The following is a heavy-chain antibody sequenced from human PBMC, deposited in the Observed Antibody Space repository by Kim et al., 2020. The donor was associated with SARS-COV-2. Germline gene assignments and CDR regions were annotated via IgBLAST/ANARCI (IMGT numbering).Heavy chain of an antibody. Sequence: GGSLRLSCAASGFTFNNYGIHWVRQAPGKGLEWVAFVWYDGSNKNYADSVKGRFTMSRDNSKNTVYLQMNSLRVEDTAVYYCAKDWGYCGGDCYSHPQYWGQGTLVTVSS. CDR1: GFTFNNYG. CDR3: AKDWGYCGGDCYSHPQY. CDR2: VWYDGSNK. J-gene: IGHJ1*01. D-gene: IGHD2-21*02. V-gene: IGHV3-33*03.